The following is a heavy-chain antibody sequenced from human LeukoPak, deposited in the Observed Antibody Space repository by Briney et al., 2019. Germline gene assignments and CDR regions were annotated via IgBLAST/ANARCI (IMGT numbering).Heavy chain of an antibody. V-gene: IGHV3-23*01. CDR2: TSSDGELT. CDR1: GFTLSIYA. CDR3: AKDRPNYYHDNGHYYRRGGDC. D-gene: IGHD3-22*01. J-gene: IGHJ5*01. Sequence: GGSLRLSCAASGFTLSIYAMSWVRQGTGKGLEWVSSTSSDGELTFYAHSVKGRFTISRDKSKNTLYLQMNSLRAEDTAVYYCAKDRPNYYHDNGHYYRRGGDCWGQGTLVTVSS.